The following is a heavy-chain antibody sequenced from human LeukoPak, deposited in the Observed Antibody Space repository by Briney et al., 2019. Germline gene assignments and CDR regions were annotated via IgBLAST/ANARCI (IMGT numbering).Heavy chain of an antibody. D-gene: IGHD3-9*01. V-gene: IGHV3-53*01. J-gene: IGHJ4*02. CDR1: GFTVSSNY. Sequence: GGSLRLSCAASGFTVSSNYMSWVRQAPGKGVEWVSVIYSGGSTYYADSVKGRFTISRDNSKNTLYLQMNSLRAEDTAVYYCARAGEYYDILTGYYPGMYYFDYWGQGTLVTVSS. CDR2: IYSGGST. CDR3: ARAGEYYDILTGYYPGMYYFDY.